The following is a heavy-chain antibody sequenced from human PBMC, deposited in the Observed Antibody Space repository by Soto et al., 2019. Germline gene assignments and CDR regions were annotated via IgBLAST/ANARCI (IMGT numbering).Heavy chain of an antibody. CDR2: IIPMSGTA. CDR3: AREALLRSTSYNYFDY. CDR1: GGTFSSYT. D-gene: IGHD2-2*01. J-gene: IGHJ4*02. V-gene: IGHV1-69*13. Sequence: ASVKVSCKASGGTFSSYTMNWVRQAPGQGPECMGGIIPMSGTADYAQKFQGRVTITADESTSTAYMELSSLRSEDTAVYYCAREALLRSTSYNYFDYWGQGTLVTVSS.